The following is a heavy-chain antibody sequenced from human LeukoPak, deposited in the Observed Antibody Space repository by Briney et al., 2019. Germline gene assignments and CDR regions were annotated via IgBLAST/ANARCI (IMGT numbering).Heavy chain of an antibody. CDR1: GFTFSNAW. D-gene: IGHD5-18*01. CDR3: TTDSIQLWLPTAFDY. Sequence: GGSLRLSCAASGFTFSNAWMSWVRQAPGKGLEWVGRIKSKTDGGTTDYAAPVKGGFTISRDDSKNTLYLQMNSLKTEDTAVYYCTTDSIQLWLPTAFDYWGQGTLVTVSS. CDR2: IKSKTDGGTT. V-gene: IGHV3-15*01. J-gene: IGHJ4*02.